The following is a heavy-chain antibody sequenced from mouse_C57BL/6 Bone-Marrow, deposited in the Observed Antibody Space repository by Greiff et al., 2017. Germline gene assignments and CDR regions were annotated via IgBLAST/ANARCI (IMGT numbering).Heavy chain of an antibody. CDR3: ARWRYYGSSPYYYAMDY. CDR1: GYTFTSYW. J-gene: IGHJ4*01. CDR2: INPSNGGT. D-gene: IGHD1-1*01. V-gene: IGHV1-53*01. Sequence: LQESGTELVKPGASVKLSCKASGYTFTSYWMHWVKQRPGQGLEWIGNINPSNGGTNYNEKFKSKATLTVDKSSSTAYMQLSSLTSEDSAVYYCARWRYYGSSPYYYAMDYWGQGTSVTVSS.